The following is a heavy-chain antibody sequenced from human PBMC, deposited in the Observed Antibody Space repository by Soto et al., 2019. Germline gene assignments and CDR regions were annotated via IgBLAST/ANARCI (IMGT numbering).Heavy chain of an antibody. Sequence: GGSLRLSCXASGFTFSSYGMHWVRQAPGKGLEWVAVIWYDGSNKYYADSVKGRFTISRDNSKNTLYLQMNSLRAEDTAVYYCAKVGVATITGFDYWGQGTLVTVSS. CDR1: GFTFSSYG. J-gene: IGHJ4*02. CDR3: AKVGVATITGFDY. D-gene: IGHD5-12*01. V-gene: IGHV3-33*06. CDR2: IWYDGSNK.